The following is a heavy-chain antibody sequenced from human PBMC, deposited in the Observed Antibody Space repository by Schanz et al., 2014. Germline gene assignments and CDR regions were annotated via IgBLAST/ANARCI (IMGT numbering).Heavy chain of an antibody. J-gene: IGHJ3*02. CDR3: AKSDAFDI. Sequence: EVQLVQSGGGLVQPGGSLRLSCAASGFTFSSYGMHWVRQAPGKGLEWVSSISYGTSYIYYAESVKGRFTISRDNAKNSLYLQMNSLRAEDTAVYYCAKSDAFDIWGQGTLVTVSS. CDR1: GFTFSSYG. CDR2: ISYGTSYI. V-gene: IGHV3-21*01.